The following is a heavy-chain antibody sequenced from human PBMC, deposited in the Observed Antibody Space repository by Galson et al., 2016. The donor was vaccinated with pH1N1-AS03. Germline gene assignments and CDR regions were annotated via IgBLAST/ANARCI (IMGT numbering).Heavy chain of an antibody. CDR2: IYPSGNP. J-gene: IGHJ4*02. CDR1: GDSISDGFFY. D-gene: IGHD5-18*01. V-gene: IGHV4-61*02. CDR3: ARGHVDTTLAVDC. Sequence: LSLTCTVSGDSISDGFFYWTWIRQPAGKGLEWIGRIYPSGNPKYNPSLKSRVSISVDTSKNQFSLQLKSVTAGDTAVHFCARGHVDTTLAVDCWGQGTPVTVSS.